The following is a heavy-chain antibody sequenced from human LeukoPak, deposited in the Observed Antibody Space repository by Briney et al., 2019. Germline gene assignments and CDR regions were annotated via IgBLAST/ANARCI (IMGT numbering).Heavy chain of an antibody. CDR3: ARAPGGCSGGSCYSGWFDP. V-gene: IGHV3-21*01. CDR1: GFTFSSYE. J-gene: IGHJ5*02. D-gene: IGHD2-15*01. CDR2: ISSSSSYI. Sequence: GGSLRLSCAASGFTFSSYEMNWVRQAPGKGLEWVSSISSSSSYIYYADSVKGRFTISRDNSKNTLYLQMNSLRAEDTAVYYCARAPGGCSGGSCYSGWFDPWGQGTLVTVSS.